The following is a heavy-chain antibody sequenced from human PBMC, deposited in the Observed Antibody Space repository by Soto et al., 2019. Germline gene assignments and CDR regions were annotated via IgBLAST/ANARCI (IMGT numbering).Heavy chain of an antibody. J-gene: IGHJ4*02. CDR2: IYYSGST. Sequence: SETLCLTCTVAGGSIRSGDYYWSWIRQPPGKGLEWIGYIYYSGSTYYNPSLKSRVTISVDTSKNQFSLKLSSVTAADTAVYYCARETSTSQFDYWGQGTLVTVSS. V-gene: IGHV4-30-4*01. CDR3: ARETSTSQFDY. CDR1: GGSIRSGDYY. D-gene: IGHD1-26*01.